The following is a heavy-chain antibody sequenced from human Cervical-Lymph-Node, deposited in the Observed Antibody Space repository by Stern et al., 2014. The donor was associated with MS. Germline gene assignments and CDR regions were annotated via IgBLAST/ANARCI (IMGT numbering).Heavy chain of an antibody. J-gene: IGHJ4*02. D-gene: IGHD3-10*01. Sequence: EVQLVQSGGDLVKPGGSLRLSCAASGFIFNNDWLRWVRQAPGKVLEWVARIKTQTDGVTSAYATPVKGRFAISRDDSNNRVYLQMNSLKTEDTGIYYCTTLSMLRGTIIELFDHWGPGTPVIVSS. CDR1: GFIFNNDW. CDR2: IKTQTDGVTS. CDR3: TTLSMLRGTIIELFDH. V-gene: IGHV3-15*01.